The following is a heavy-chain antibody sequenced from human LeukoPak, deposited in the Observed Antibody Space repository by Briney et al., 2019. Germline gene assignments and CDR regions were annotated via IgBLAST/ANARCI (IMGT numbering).Heavy chain of an antibody. V-gene: IGHV4-38-2*02. CDR1: GYSISSGYY. D-gene: IGHD3-3*01. CDR2: IYHSGST. J-gene: IGHJ4*02. Sequence: SETLSLTCTVSGYSISSGYYWGWIRQPPGEGLEWIGSIYHSGSTYYNPSLKSRVTISVDTSKNQFSLKLSSVTAADTAVYYCARQGYDFWSGYYSYWGQGTLVTVSS. CDR3: ARQGYDFWSGYYSY.